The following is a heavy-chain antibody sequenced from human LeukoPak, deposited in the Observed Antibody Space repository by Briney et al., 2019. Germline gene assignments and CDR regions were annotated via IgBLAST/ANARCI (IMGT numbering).Heavy chain of an antibody. CDR3: ARSRILWFGEMSDWFDP. J-gene: IGHJ5*02. CDR2: INPNSDGT. V-gene: IGHV1-2*06. CDR1: GYTFTGYY. D-gene: IGHD3-10*01. Sequence: ASVKVSCKASGYTFTGYYMHWVRQAPGQGLEWRGRINPNSDGTNYAQKFQGRVTMSRDTPNRTAYMELSRLRSDDAAVYYCARSRILWFGEMSDWFDPWGQGTLVTVSS.